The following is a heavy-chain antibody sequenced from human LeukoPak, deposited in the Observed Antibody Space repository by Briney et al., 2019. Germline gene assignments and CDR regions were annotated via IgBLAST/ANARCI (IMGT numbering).Heavy chain of an antibody. Sequence: SETLSLTCTVSGGSISSGDYYWSWIRQPPGKGLEWIGSIYHSGSTYYNPSLKSRVTISVDTSKNQFSLKLSSVTAADTAVYYCARDLLPMTVFGVVNDWGQGTLVIVSS. D-gene: IGHD3-3*01. CDR1: GGSISSGDYY. J-gene: IGHJ4*02. CDR2: IYHSGST. V-gene: IGHV4-39*07. CDR3: ARDLLPMTVFGVVND.